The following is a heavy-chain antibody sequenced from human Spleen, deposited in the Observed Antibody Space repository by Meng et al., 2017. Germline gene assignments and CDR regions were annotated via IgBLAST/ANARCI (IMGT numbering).Heavy chain of an antibody. J-gene: IGHJ4*02. CDR3: AREGYTSAYFDY. Sequence: GSLRLSCTISGGSISSRSYYWAWIRQPPGKGLEWVGTVYSSGGTFYNPSLKSRVALSVDTSKNQFSLTLHSVTAADTAVYYCAREGYTSAYFDYWGQGTLVTVSS. D-gene: IGHD2-2*02. CDR1: GGSISSRSYY. V-gene: IGHV4-39*07. CDR2: VYSSGGT.